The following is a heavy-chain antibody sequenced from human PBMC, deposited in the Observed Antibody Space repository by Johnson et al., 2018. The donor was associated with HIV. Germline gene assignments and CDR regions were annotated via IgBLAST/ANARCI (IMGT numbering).Heavy chain of an antibody. CDR2: ISYDGSNK. J-gene: IGHJ3*02. CDR3: ARLPSGYSRDAFDI. CDR1: GFTFSSYA. D-gene: IGHD5-18*01. Sequence: QVLLVESGGGVVQPGRSLRLSCAASGFTFSSYATHWVRQAPGKGLEWVAFISYDGSNKYYADSVKGRFTISRDNSKNTLYLHMNSLRADDTAVYYCARLPSGYSRDAFDIWGQGTMVTVSS. V-gene: IGHV3-30*04.